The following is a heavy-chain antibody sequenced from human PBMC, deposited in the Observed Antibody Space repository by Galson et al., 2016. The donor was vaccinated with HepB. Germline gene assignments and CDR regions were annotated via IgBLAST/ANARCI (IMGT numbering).Heavy chain of an antibody. Sequence: SVKVSCKASGYTFTSYGISWVRQAPGQGLEWMGWISAYNGNANYAQKLRGRVTMTTDTSTSTVYMELRSLRSDDTAVYYCARDAVIGNYYFLDYWGQGTLVTVSS. CDR2: ISAYNGNA. D-gene: IGHD1-26*01. J-gene: IGHJ4*02. V-gene: IGHV1-18*01. CDR1: GYTFTSYG. CDR3: ARDAVIGNYYFLDY.